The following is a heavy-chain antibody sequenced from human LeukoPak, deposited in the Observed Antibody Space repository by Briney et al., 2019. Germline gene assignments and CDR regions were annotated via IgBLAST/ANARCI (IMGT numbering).Heavy chain of an antibody. CDR1: GFTFSRHW. Sequence: PGGSLRLSCVVSGFTFSRHWMRWVRQAPGKGLVWVSHINGDGSSTNYADSVRGRFTISRDSAKNTLYLQMNSLRAEDTAVYYCARDGVPAAADYWGQGTLVTVSS. CDR3: ARDGVPAAADY. J-gene: IGHJ4*02. V-gene: IGHV3-74*01. D-gene: IGHD2-2*01. CDR2: INGDGSST.